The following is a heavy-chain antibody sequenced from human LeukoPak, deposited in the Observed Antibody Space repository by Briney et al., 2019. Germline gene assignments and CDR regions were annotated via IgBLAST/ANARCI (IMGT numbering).Heavy chain of an antibody. Sequence: GGSLGLSCAASGFSFSTYGMHWVRQAPGKGLEWVAFTRFDGSDKYYADSVKGRFTISRDNSKNTLYLQMNSLTTEDTAVYYCAKSISGYSNSWYCLDFWGQGTLVTVSS. J-gene: IGHJ4*02. V-gene: IGHV3-30*02. CDR1: GFSFSTYG. CDR2: TRFDGSDK. D-gene: IGHD6-13*01. CDR3: AKSISGYSNSWYCLDF.